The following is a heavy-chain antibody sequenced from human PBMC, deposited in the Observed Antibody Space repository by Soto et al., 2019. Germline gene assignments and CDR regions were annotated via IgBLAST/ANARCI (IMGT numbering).Heavy chain of an antibody. V-gene: IGHV3-7*01. Sequence: EVQLVESGGDLVQPGGSLRLSCVASGFTFSTYWMTWVRQAPGMGLEWVAGIKEDASEELYVDSVKGRFSISRDNAKNSLYQQLNSLIAENTAGYHWATAIAAPFNTFTYWGQGNLVTVSS. J-gene: IGHJ4*02. CDR1: GFTFSTYW. D-gene: IGHD6-25*01. CDR2: IKEDASEE. CDR3: ATAIAAPFNTFTY.